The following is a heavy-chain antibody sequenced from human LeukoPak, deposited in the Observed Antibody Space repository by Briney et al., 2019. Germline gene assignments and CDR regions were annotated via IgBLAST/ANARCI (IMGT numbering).Heavy chain of an antibody. D-gene: IGHD3-22*01. CDR2: MNPNSGNT. V-gene: IGHV1-8*02. CDR1: GYTFTSYG. CDR3: ARGFHYYYDSSGYAAFDP. Sequence: ASVKVSCKASGYTFTSYGISWVRQATGQGLEWMGWMNPNSGNTGYAQKFQGRVTMTRNTSISTAYMELSSLRPEDTAVYYCARGFHYYYDSSGYAAFDPWGQGTLVTVSS. J-gene: IGHJ5*02.